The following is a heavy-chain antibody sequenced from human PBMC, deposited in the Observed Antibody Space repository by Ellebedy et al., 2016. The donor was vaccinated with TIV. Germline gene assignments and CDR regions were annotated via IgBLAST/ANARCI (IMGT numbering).Heavy chain of an antibody. V-gene: IGHV3-53*01. J-gene: IGHJ4*02. Sequence: GESLKISCAASGFTVSSNYMSWVRQAPGKGLEWVSVIYSGGNTFYAESVKGRFTIPRDSSQNTLYLQMDSLRAEDTAVYYCASSPSQGYWGQGTLVTVSS. CDR2: IYSGGNT. CDR3: ASSPSQGY. CDR1: GFTVSSNY.